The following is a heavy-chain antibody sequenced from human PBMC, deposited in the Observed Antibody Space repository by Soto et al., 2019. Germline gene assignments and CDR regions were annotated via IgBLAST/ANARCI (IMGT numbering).Heavy chain of an antibody. Sequence: ASVKVSCKASGFTFTSSAVQWARQARGQRLEWIGWIVVGSGNTNYAQKFQERVTITRDMSTSTAYMELSSLRSEDTAVYYCAVGAYYDFWSGYLDYYYYGMDVWGQGTTVTVSS. J-gene: IGHJ6*02. CDR2: IVVGSGNT. D-gene: IGHD3-3*01. V-gene: IGHV1-58*01. CDR1: GFTFTSSA. CDR3: AVGAYYDFWSGYLDYYYYGMDV.